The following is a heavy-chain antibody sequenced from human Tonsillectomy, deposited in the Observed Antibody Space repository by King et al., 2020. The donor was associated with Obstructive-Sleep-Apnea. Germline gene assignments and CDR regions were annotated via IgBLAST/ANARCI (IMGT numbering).Heavy chain of an antibody. D-gene: IGHD2-2*03. Sequence: VQLVESGGGLIQPGGSLRLSFASSGFTFITFALYCVSQAPGKGLVWGSSITTSGSTYYADSVKGRLTLPRDNSQNTVYLQMKRLRAEDTAEYYCAKVSRDVDIVEVPAGKEYYYYYYDMDVWGQGTTVTVSS. CDR3: AKVSRDVDIVEVPAGKEYYYYYYDMDV. V-gene: IGHV3-23*04. CDR1: GFTFITFA. CDR2: ITTSGST. J-gene: IGHJ6*02.